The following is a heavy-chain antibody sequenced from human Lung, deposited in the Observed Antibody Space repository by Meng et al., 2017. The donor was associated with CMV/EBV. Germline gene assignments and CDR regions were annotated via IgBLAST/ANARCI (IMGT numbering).Heavy chain of an antibody. D-gene: IGHD2-2*01. CDR1: GGSFSGYY. CDR3: ARGYIVVVPAAMLRSGLYGMDV. Sequence: SETLSLTCAVYGGSFSGYYWSWIRQPPGKGLEWIGEINHSGSTNYNLSLKSRVTISVDTSKNQFSLKLSSVTAADTAVYYCARGYIVVVPAAMLRSGLYGMDVWGQGTTVTVSS. CDR2: INHSGST. J-gene: IGHJ6*02. V-gene: IGHV4-34*01.